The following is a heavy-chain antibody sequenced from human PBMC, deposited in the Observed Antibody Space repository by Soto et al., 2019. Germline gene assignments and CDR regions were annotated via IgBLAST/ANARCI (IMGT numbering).Heavy chain of an antibody. V-gene: IGHV4-61*01. J-gene: IGHJ5*02. D-gene: IGHD3-3*01. CDR1: GGSVSSGSYY. CDR2: IYYSGST. CDR3: ARYRFFGLVITGNWFDP. Sequence: SETLSLTCTVSGGSVSSGSYYWSWIRQPPGKGLEWIGYIYYSGSTNYNPSLKSRVTISVDTSKNQFSLKLSSVTAAGTAVYYCARYRFFGLVITGNWFDPWGQGTLVTVSS.